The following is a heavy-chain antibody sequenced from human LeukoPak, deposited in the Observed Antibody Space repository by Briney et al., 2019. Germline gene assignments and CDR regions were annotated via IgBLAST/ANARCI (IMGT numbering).Heavy chain of an antibody. Sequence: PSETLSLTCAVSGGSISRTYWWGWVRQPPGKGLEWIGEVSHSGSTNHNPSLKIRVTMSVDTSKNHFSLTLSSVPAADTAVYYCGGQPVLLWFGEYDYWGQGTLVTVSS. CDR3: GGQPVLLWFGEYDY. CDR1: GGSISRTYW. J-gene: IGHJ4*02. CDR2: VSHSGST. V-gene: IGHV4-4*02. D-gene: IGHD3-10*01.